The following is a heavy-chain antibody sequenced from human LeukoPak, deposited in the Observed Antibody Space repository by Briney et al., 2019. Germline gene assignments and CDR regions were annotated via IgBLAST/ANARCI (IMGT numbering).Heavy chain of an antibody. CDR3: TRDDFGIKTDWEDYYYMDV. J-gene: IGHJ6*03. V-gene: IGHV4-34*01. CDR1: GGSFSGYY. D-gene: IGHD3-3*01. Sequence: SETLSLTCAVYGGSFSGYYWSWIRQPPGKGLEWIGEINHSGSTHYNPSLKSRVTISIDTSKNQFSLNLRSVSAADTAVYYCTRDDFGIKTDWEDYYYMDVWGKGTTVTVSS. CDR2: INHSGST.